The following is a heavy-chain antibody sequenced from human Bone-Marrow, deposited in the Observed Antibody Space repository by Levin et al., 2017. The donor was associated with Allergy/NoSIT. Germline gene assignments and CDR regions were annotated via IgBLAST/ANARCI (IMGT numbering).Heavy chain of an antibody. CDR1: EFNFKLYS. CDR2: ISTTGGAT. CDR3: ARQVNYGALDY. V-gene: IGHV3-23*01. J-gene: IGHJ4*02. D-gene: IGHD4/OR15-4a*01. Sequence: GESLKISCAASEFNFKLYSMSWVRQAPGRGLEWVSGISTTGGATYYADSVRGRFTVSRDNSGDTLYLELNNLRAEDTAIYYCARQVNYGALDYWGQGTLVTVSS.